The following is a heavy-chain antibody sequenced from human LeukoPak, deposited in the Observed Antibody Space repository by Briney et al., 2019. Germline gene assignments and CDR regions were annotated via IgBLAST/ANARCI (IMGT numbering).Heavy chain of an antibody. V-gene: IGHV4-59*08. CDR2: IHYSGAT. Sequence: SETLSLTCTVSGGSISSHYWSWIRQPPGGGLEWIGYIHYSGATHYNPSLKSRVAMSVDTSKNQFSLKLSSVTAADTAVYYCARALSYGDYPFDYWGQGTLVTVSS. CDR1: GGSISSHY. J-gene: IGHJ4*02. D-gene: IGHD4-17*01. CDR3: ARALSYGDYPFDY.